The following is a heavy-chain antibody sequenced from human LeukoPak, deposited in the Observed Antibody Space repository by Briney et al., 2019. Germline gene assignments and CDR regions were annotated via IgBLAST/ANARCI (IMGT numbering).Heavy chain of an antibody. CDR3: AGVAAGSWFDP. V-gene: IGHV3-23*01. J-gene: IGHJ5*02. Sequence: GGSQRLSCAASGFTFGSHAMSWVRQAPGKGLEWVSAIGGSGVSTYYADSVKGRFTISRDNSKNTLYLQMNSLRVEDTAVYYCAGVAAGSWFDPWGQGTLVTVSS. CDR2: IGGSGVST. CDR1: GFTFGSHA. D-gene: IGHD2-15*01.